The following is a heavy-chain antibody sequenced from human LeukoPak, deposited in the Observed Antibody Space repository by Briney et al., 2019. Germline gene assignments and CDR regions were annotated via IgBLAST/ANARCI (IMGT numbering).Heavy chain of an antibody. J-gene: IGHJ4*02. V-gene: IGHV4-30-4*01. Sequence: SQTLSLTCTVSGGSISSGDYHWSWIRQPPGKGLEWIGYIYYSGSTYYNPSLKSRVTISVDTSKNQFSLKLSSVTAADTAVYYCARGADYYDSSGWIDYWGQGTLVTVSS. CDR2: IYYSGST. CDR1: GGSISSGDYH. CDR3: ARGADYYDSSGWIDY. D-gene: IGHD3-22*01.